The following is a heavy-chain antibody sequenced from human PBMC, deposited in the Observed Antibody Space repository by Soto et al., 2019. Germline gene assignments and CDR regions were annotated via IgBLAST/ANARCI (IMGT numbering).Heavy chain of an antibody. V-gene: IGHV1-69*01. CDR3: ARDRIAGSKDYDSRDV. D-gene: IGHD6-13*01. J-gene: IGHJ6*02. CDR2: IIPIFGTE. CDR1: GGTFSSYA. Sequence: QVQLVQSGAEVTKPGSSVRVSCKASGGTFSSYAISWVRQAPGQGLEWMGGIIPIFGTENYAQKFQGRVTITADESTSTAYMELSSLRSEDTAVYYCARDRIAGSKDYDSRDVWGQGITVTVSS.